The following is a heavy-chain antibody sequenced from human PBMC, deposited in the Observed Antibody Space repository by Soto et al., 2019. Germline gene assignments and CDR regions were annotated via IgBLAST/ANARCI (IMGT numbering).Heavy chain of an antibody. CDR2: IYHSGTT. J-gene: IGHJ3*01. D-gene: IGHD6-13*01. Sequence: LSLTCDVSTDSIDSSTWWSWVRQPPGKGLEWIGEIYHSGTTNYNPSLTSRAAMSVDKSTKQFSLKLTSVTAADTAVYYCATSSWFSIDAWGQGTMVTVSS. CDR3: ATSSWFSIDA. V-gene: IGHV4-4*02. CDR1: TDSIDSSTW.